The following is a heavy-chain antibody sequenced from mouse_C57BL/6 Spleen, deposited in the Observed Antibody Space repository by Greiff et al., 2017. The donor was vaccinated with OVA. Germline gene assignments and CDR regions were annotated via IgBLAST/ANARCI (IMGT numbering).Heavy chain of an antibody. CDR3: ARVANWPYTPMDY. V-gene: IGHV5-4*03. Sequence: EVKLVESGGGLVKPGGSLKLSCAASGFTFSSYAMSWVRQTPEKRLEWVATISDGGSYTYYPDNVKGRFTISRDNAKNNLYLQMSHLKSEDTAMYYCARVANWPYTPMDYWGQGTSVTVSS. J-gene: IGHJ4*01. D-gene: IGHD4-1*01. CDR2: ISDGGSYT. CDR1: GFTFSSYA.